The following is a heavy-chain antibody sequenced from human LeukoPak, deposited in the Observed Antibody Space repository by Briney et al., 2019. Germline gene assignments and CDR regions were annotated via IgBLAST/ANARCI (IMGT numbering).Heavy chain of an antibody. V-gene: IGHV3-64*02. CDR3: ARLSYGDYALDY. J-gene: IGHJ4*02. D-gene: IGHD4-17*01. CDR1: GFTFSSYA. Sequence: GGSLRLSCAASGFTFSSYAMHWVRQAPGKGLEYVSAISSNGGSTYYADSVKGRFTISRDNSKNTLYLQMGSLRAEGMAVYYCARLSYGDYALDYWGQGTLVTVSS. CDR2: ISSNGGST.